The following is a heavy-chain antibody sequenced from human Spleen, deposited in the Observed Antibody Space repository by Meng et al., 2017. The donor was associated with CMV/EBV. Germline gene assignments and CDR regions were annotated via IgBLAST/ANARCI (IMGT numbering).Heavy chain of an antibody. CDR3: AHSSPRGGWFDP. CDR1: GFSLSTSGVG. V-gene: IGHV2-5*02. Sequence: QIPLKESGPTLVKPTQTLTLTCTFSGFSLSTSGVGVGWIRQPPGKALEWLALIYWDDDKRYSSSLKSRLTITKDTSKNQVVLTMTNMDPVDTATYYCAHSSPRGGWFDPWGQGTLVTVSS. CDR2: IYWDDDK. J-gene: IGHJ5*02. D-gene: IGHD3-10*01.